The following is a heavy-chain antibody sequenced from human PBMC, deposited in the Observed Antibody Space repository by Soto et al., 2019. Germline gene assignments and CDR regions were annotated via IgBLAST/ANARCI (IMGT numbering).Heavy chain of an antibody. V-gene: IGHV3-30*03. Sequence: QAKLVESGGGVVQPGRSLRLSCAASGSTFSRYGMHWVRQAPGKGLEWVALISNDGSNKYYVDSVKGRFTISRDNSKNTLYLQMNSLRAEDTAVYYCGGGHYFSDYWGQGTLITVSS. CDR1: GSTFSRYG. CDR3: GGGHYFSDY. J-gene: IGHJ4*02. CDR2: ISNDGSNK. D-gene: IGHD3-16*01.